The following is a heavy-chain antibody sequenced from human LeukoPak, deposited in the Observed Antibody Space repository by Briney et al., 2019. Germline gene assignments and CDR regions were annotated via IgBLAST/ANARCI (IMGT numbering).Heavy chain of an antibody. J-gene: IGHJ4*02. V-gene: IGHV3-74*01. Sequence: PGGPLRLSCAASGFTFSNYWMHWVRQAPGKGLAWVSRINTDGSSTTYAHSVKGRFTIPRDNAKNTLYLQMNSLRAEDTAVYFCVRVAGSNWFYYFDYWGQGALVTVSS. CDR2: INTDGSST. D-gene: IGHD6-13*01. CDR3: VRVAGSNWFYYFDY. CDR1: GFTFSNYW.